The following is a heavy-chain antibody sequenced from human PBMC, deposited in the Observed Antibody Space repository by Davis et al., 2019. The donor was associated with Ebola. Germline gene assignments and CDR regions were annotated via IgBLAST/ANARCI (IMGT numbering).Heavy chain of an antibody. V-gene: IGHV1-18*04. J-gene: IGHJ4*02. CDR1: GYTFTSYG. CDR3: ARVSYYYDSSGYGLFDY. Sequence: ASVTVSCKASGYTFTSYGISWVRQAPGQGLEWMGWISAYNGNTNYAQKLQGRVTMTTDTSTSTAYMELRSLRSDDTAVYYCARVSYYYDSSGYGLFDYWGQGTLVTVSS. D-gene: IGHD3-22*01. CDR2: ISAYNGNT.